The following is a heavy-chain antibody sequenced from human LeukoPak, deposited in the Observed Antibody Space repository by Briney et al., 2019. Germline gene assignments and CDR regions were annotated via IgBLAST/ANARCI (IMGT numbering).Heavy chain of an antibody. CDR1: GFIFTNYN. CDR2: ISGGSTYI. J-gene: IGHJ6*02. CDR3: ARARGPYGMDV. V-gene: IGHV3-21*01. Sequence: GGSLKLSCAASGFIFTNYNLNWVRQAPGKGLGWISSISGGSTYIYYADSVRGRFTISRDNAKNSLYLQMNSLRAEDTAVYYCARARGPYGMDVWGQGTTVTVSS.